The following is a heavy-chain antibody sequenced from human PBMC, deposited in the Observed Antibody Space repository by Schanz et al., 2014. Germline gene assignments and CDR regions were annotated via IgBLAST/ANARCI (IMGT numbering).Heavy chain of an antibody. CDR3: ARGGQGFGEPHQRLFEY. V-gene: IGHV4-4*02. Sequence: QVQLEESGAGLVKPSGTLSLTCAVSGASVSSDNWWNWVRQPPGKGLEWIGEIYDSGNTNYNPSPKSRVPVQVDDSKNHFSLQLTPVTAADTAVYYCARGGQGFGEPHQRLFEYWGPGTLVTVSS. CDR2: IYDSGNT. J-gene: IGHJ4*02. CDR1: GASVSSDNW. D-gene: IGHD3-10*01.